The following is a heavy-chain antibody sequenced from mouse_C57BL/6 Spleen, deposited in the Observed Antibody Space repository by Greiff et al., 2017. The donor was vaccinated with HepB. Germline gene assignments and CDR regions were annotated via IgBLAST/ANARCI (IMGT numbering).Heavy chain of an antibody. CDR2: ISSGGSYT. CDR1: GFTFSSYG. CDR3: ARRPYDYSYYFDY. Sequence: DVHLVESGGDLVKPGGSLKLSCAASGFTFSSYGMSWVRQTPDKRLEWVATISSGGSYTYYPDSVKGRFTISRENAKNTLYLQMSSLKSEDTAMYYCARRPYDYSYYFDYWGQGTTLTVSS. J-gene: IGHJ2*01. V-gene: IGHV5-6*01. D-gene: IGHD2-4*01.